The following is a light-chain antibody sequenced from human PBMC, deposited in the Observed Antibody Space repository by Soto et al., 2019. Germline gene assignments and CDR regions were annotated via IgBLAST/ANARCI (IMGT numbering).Light chain of an antibody. Sequence: DIQMTQSPSSLSASVGDRVTISCRASQSISSSLNWYQQKPGKAPNLLIYAASNLQFGVPSRFSGSGSGTDFTLTITSLQPEDFATYYCQQSDSTPLTFGGGTKVEI. CDR2: AAS. V-gene: IGKV1-39*01. CDR1: QSISSS. CDR3: QQSDSTPLT. J-gene: IGKJ4*01.